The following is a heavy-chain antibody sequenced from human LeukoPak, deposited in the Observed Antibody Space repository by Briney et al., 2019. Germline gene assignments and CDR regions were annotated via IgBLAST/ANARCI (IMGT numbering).Heavy chain of an antibody. Sequence: PGGSLRLSCAASGFSLSSYAMSWVRQAPGKGLEWVSGISDSGSSTYYADSVKGRFTISRDNSKNTLYLQMNSLRAEDTAVYYCSSGGDYGDYWGQGTLVTVSS. CDR2: ISDSGSST. D-gene: IGHD4-17*01. CDR3: SSGGDYGDY. V-gene: IGHV3-23*01. J-gene: IGHJ4*02. CDR1: GFSLSSYA.